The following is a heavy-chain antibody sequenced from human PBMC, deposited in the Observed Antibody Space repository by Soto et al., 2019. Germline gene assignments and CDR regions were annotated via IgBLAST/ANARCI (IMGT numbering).Heavy chain of an antibody. D-gene: IGHD1-7*01. CDR3: TRDGWGKLELNNYFDP. J-gene: IGHJ5*02. CDR2: IRSKTYGEAT. Sequence: PGGSLRLSCTTSGFTFGDYAVSWVRQAPGMGLEWVGFIRSKTYGEATEYAASVKGRFTISRDDSKSIAYLQMNSLKTEDTAVYFCTRDGWGKLELNNYFDPWGQGTLVTVSS. CDR1: GFTFGDYA. V-gene: IGHV3-49*04.